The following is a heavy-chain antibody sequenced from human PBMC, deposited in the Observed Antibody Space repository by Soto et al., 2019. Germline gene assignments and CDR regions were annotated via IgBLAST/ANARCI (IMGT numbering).Heavy chain of an antibody. V-gene: IGHV3-74*01. D-gene: IGHD3-22*01. Sequence: GGSLRLSCAASGFTFSSYWMHWVRQAPGKGLVWVSRINSDGSSTSYADSVKGRFTISRDNAKNTLYLQMNSLRAEDTAVYYCARVRYYDSSGYVFDYWGQGTLVTVSS. CDR2: INSDGSST. CDR3: ARVRYYDSSGYVFDY. CDR1: GFTFSSYW. J-gene: IGHJ4*02.